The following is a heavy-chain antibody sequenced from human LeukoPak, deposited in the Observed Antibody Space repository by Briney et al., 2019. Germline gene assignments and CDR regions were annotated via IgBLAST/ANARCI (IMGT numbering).Heavy chain of an antibody. CDR3: AREGYSYGLFDY. V-gene: IGHV4-59*01. D-gene: IGHD5-18*01. J-gene: IGHJ4*02. CDR2: SYYSGST. CDR1: GDSISSYF. Sequence: SETLSLTCTVSGDSISSYFWSWIRQPPGKGLEWIGHSYYSGSTNYNPSLKSRVTISVDTSKSQFSLKLSSVTAADTAVYYCAREGYSYGLFDYWGQGTLVTVSS.